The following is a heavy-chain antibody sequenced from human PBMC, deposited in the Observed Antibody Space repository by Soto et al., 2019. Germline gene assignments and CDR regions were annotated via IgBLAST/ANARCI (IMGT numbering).Heavy chain of an antibody. CDR3: ARGRGYCSSTSCLPYYYYYGMDV. V-gene: IGHV4-34*01. CDR2: INHSGST. Sequence: QVQLQQWGAGLLKPSETLSLTCAVYGGSFSGYYWSWIRQPPGKGLEWIGEINHSGSTNYNPSLKSRVTISVDTSKNQFSLKLSSVTAADTAVYYCARGRGYCSSTSCLPYYYYYGMDVWGQGTTVTVSS. J-gene: IGHJ6*02. D-gene: IGHD2-2*01. CDR1: GGSFSGYY.